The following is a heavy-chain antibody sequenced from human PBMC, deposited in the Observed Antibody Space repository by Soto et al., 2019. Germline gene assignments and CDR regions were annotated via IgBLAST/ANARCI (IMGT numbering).Heavy chain of an antibody. CDR2: IIPIQGKA. D-gene: IGHD2-21*01. J-gene: IGHJ6*03. CDR3: ANSLLYVDHAYMDV. V-gene: IGHV1-69*02. Sequence: QVQLVQSGAELKKPGSSVKVSCEASGGSFISYSFTWVRQAPGQGLEWMGRIIPIQGKANYALKFQDRVTITADRTTRTAYMELRSLKPEDTAVYYCANSLLYVDHAYMDVWGKGPTVTVSS. CDR1: GGSFISYS.